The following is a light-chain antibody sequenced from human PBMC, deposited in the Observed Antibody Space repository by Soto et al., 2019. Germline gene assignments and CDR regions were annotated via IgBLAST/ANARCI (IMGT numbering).Light chain of an antibody. Sequence: QSVLTQPPSASRTPGQRVTISCSGSSSNIGSNTVNWYQQLPGTAPKLLIYSNNQRPSGVPDRFSGSTSGTSASLAISGLQSEDEADYYCAAWDDSLNGPVFGGGTKLTVL. J-gene: IGLJ2*01. V-gene: IGLV1-44*01. CDR3: AAWDDSLNGPV. CDR1: SSNIGSNT. CDR2: SNN.